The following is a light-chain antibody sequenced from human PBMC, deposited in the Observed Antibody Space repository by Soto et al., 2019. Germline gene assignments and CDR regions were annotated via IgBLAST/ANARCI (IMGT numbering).Light chain of an antibody. Sequence: DIHMTQSPSSLSASVGYIFTITCQASQDISNYLNWYQQKPVKAPKLLIYAASTLQSGVPSRFRGSGSGTDFTLTISSLKSEDFAVYYCQQYNNWHTVTFGGGTKVDIK. CDR2: AAS. CDR1: QDISNY. J-gene: IGKJ4*01. CDR3: QQYNNWHTVT. V-gene: IGKV1-33*01.